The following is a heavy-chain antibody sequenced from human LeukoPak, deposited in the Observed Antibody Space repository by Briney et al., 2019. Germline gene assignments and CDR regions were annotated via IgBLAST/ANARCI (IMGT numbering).Heavy chain of an antibody. CDR3: ARDLLTMVRGVTSYYFDY. Sequence: SETLSLTCTVSGGSVSSRNYYWGWIRQPPGKGLEWIGEIYHSGSTNYNPSLKSRVTISVDKSKNQFSLKLSSVTAADTAVYYCARDLLTMVRGVTSYYFDYWGQGTLVTVSS. J-gene: IGHJ4*02. D-gene: IGHD3-10*01. CDR1: GGSVSSRNYY. V-gene: IGHV4-39*07. CDR2: IYHSGST.